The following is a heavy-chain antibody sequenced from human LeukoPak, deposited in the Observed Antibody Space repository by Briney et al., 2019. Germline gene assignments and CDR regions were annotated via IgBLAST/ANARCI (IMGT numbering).Heavy chain of an antibody. CDR2: IYYSGST. CDR3: ARSVTCSGGSCYSHYYYHYYMDV. J-gene: IGHJ6*03. V-gene: IGHV4-59*12. D-gene: IGHD2-15*01. CDR1: GGSISSYY. Sequence: SETLSLTCTVSGGSISSYYWSWIRQPPGKGLEWIGYIYYSGSTNYNPSLKSRVTISVDTSKNQFSLKLSSVITADTAVYYCARSVTCSGGSCYSHYYYHYYMDVWGKGTTVTVSS.